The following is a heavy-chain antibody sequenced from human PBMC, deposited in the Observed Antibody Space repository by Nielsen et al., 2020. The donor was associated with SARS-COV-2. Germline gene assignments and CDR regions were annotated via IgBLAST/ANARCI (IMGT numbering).Heavy chain of an antibody. V-gene: IGHV4-39*07. CDR2: IHYSGTP. CDR3: ARITWGVTSDYNYFDD. D-gene: IGHD4-11*01. CDR1: GGSISISSYY. J-gene: IGHJ4*02. Sequence: SETLSLTCTVSGGSISISSYYWGWIRRSPGRGLEWIGYIHYSGTPYYNPSLRSRVAISVDTSKNQFSLNLNSVTAADTAVYYCARITWGVTSDYNYFDDWGQGTLVTVSS.